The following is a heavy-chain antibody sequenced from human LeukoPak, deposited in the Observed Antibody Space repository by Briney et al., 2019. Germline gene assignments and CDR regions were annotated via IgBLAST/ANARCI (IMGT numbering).Heavy chain of an antibody. Sequence: KAGGSLRLSCAASGFTFSSYSMNWVRQPPGKGLEWIGQVYHDGGTKYNPSLKSRVTILVDKSKNQFSLKLSSVTAADTAVYFCASQYGSGHYHFDYWGQGTLVFVSP. V-gene: IGHV4-4*01. J-gene: IGHJ4*02. D-gene: IGHD3-10*01. CDR1: GFTFSSYSM. CDR3: ASQYGSGHYHFDY. CDR2: VYHDGGT.